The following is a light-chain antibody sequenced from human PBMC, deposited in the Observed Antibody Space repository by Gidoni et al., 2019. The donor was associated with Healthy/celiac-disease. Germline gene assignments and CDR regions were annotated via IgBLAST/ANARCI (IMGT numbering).Light chain of an antibody. Sequence: DIVMTQSPDSPAVSLGERATINCKSSQSVLYSSNNKNYLAWYQQKPGQPPKLLIYWASTRESGVPDRFSGSGSGTDFTLTISPLQAEDVAVYYCQQYYSTPYTFGQGTKLEIK. CDR1: QSVLYSSNNKNY. V-gene: IGKV4-1*01. J-gene: IGKJ2*01. CDR3: QQYYSTPYT. CDR2: WAS.